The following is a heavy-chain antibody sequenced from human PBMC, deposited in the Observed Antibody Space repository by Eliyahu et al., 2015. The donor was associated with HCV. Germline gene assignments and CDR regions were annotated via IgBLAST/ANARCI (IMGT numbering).Heavy chain of an antibody. CDR3: ARSGSGWYKWASYYYGMDV. D-gene: IGHD6-19*01. CDR2: IGTAGDT. V-gene: IGHV3-13*01. CDR1: GFXFXXYX. Sequence: EVQLVESGGGLVQPGGSLRLSCAASGFXFXXYXXXWVRQATGKGLEWVSAIGTAGDTYYPGSVKGRXTISRENAKNSLYLQMNSLRAGDTAVYYCARSGSGWYKWASYYYGMDVWGKGTTVTVSS. J-gene: IGHJ6*04.